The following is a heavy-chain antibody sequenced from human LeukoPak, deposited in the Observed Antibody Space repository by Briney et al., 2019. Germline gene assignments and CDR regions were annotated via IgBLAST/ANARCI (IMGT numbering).Heavy chain of an antibody. D-gene: IGHD3-10*01. Sequence: SETLSLTCTVSGGSISSRNNYWGWIRQPPGKGLEWIGSIYYSGSTYYNPSLKSRITISVDRAKNEFSLKVNSVTAADTAVYYCAVNEYGSGSFLRDYWGQGTLVTVSS. CDR3: AVNEYGSGSFLRDY. V-gene: IGHV4-39*01. CDR1: GGSISSRNNY. CDR2: IYYSGST. J-gene: IGHJ4*02.